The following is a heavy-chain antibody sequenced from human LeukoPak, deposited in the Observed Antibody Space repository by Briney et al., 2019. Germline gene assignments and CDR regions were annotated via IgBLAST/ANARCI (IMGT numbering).Heavy chain of an antibody. CDR1: GFTFSSYG. CDR3: AKGTEYYYGSGSFDP. Sequence: PGGSLRLSCAASGFTFSSYGMHWVRQAPGKGLEWVAVISYDGSNKYYADSVKGRFTISRDNSKNTLYLQMNSLRAEDTAVYYCAKGTEYYYGSGSFDPWGQGTLVTVSS. D-gene: IGHD3-10*01. J-gene: IGHJ5*02. V-gene: IGHV3-30*18. CDR2: ISYDGSNK.